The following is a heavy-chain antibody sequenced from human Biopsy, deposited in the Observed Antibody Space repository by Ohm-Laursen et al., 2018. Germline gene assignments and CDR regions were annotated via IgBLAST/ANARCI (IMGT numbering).Heavy chain of an antibody. V-gene: IGHV4-39*01. CDR3: ARHPTGFWFDP. CDR2: IFYGGIT. J-gene: IGHJ5*02. CDR1: GGSISSETNY. Sequence: SETLSLTCTVSGGSISSETNYWGWIRQPPGKGLEWIGSIFYGGITYYNPSLKSRVIISVDTSKNQFSLNLSSVTGADTAVYYCARHPTGFWFDPWGQGTLVTVSS.